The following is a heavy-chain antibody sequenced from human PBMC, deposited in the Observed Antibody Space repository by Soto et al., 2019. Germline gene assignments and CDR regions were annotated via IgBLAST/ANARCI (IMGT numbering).Heavy chain of an antibody. CDR1: GFTFDDYT. V-gene: IGHV3-43*01. Sequence: GGSLRLSCSASGFTFDDYTMHWVRQAPGKGLEWVSLISWDGGSTYYADSVKGRFTISRDNSKNSLYLQMNSLRTEDTALYYCAKDIRLNGDRNYYYGMDVWDQGTTVTVSS. J-gene: IGHJ6*02. CDR2: ISWDGGST. CDR3: AKDIRLNGDRNYYYGMDV. D-gene: IGHD7-27*01.